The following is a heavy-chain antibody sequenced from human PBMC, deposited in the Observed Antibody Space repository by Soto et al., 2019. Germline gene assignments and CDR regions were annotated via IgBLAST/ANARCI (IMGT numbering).Heavy chain of an antibody. CDR3: AREGERGSGDSVDALDI. V-gene: IGHV3-13*01. J-gene: IGHJ3*02. CDR1: GFTFSSYD. Sequence: GGSLRLSCAASGFTFSSYDMHWVRQATGKGLEWVSAIDIVGNTFYGGTGEGRFTIARENGKNSLYLQMSSLRAGDTAVYYCAREGERGSGDSVDALDIWGQGTLVTVSS. D-gene: IGHD3-10*01. CDR2: IDIVGNT.